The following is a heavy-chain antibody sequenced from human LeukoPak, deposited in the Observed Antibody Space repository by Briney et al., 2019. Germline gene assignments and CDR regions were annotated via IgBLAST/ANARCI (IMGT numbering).Heavy chain of an antibody. CDR2: IYHSGST. J-gene: IGHJ2*01. CDR3: ARGKGSYYDILTGYYPSYWYFDL. Sequence: PSETLSLTCTVSGGSISSGGYYWSWIRQPPGKGLEWIGYIYHSGSTYYNPSLKSRVTISVDRSKNQFSLKLSSVTAADTAVYYCARGKGSYYDILTGYYPSYWYFDLWGRGTLVTVSS. V-gene: IGHV4-30-2*01. CDR1: GGSISSGGYY. D-gene: IGHD3-9*01.